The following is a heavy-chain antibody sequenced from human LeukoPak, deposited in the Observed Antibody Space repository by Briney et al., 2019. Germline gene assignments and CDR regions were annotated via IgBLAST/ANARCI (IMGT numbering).Heavy chain of an antibody. CDR2: ISGSGDNT. CDR3: AKYSWGAVAAPFDY. D-gene: IGHD6-19*01. J-gene: IGHJ4*02. V-gene: IGHV3-23*01. Sequence: GGSLRLSCAASGFTFSTYAMSWVRQAPGKGLEWVSGISGSGDNTYYADSVKGRFTISRDNSKNTVYVQMKNLRAEDTAVYYCAKYSWGAVAAPFDYWGQGALVTASS. CDR1: GFTFSTYA.